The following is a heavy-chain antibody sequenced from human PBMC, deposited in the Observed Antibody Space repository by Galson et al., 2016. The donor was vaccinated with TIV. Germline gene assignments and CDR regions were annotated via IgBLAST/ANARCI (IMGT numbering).Heavy chain of an antibody. D-gene: IGHD6-13*01. CDR2: MNPDNAKT. J-gene: IGHJ5*02. CDR3: ARLVSRSWYADWFDP. CDR1: GYTFTNDH. Sequence: SVKVSCKASGYTFTNDHIHWVRQVSGQGPEWVGWMNPDNAKTGFAQKFQGRVAMTRNTSVSTVYMELSTLTSEDTAVYYCARLVSRSWYADWFDPWGQGTLVTVSS. V-gene: IGHV1-8*01.